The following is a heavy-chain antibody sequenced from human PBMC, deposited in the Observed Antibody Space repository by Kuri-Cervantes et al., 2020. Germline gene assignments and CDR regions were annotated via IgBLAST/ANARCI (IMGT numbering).Heavy chain of an antibody. Sequence: SCAASGFTFSSSWMHWVCQAPEKGLEWVADIKCDGSEKYYVDSVKGRFTISRDNARNSLYLHMNSLRAEDTAVYYCARKGLDYFYYYMDVWGKGTTVTVSS. CDR1: GFTFSSSW. J-gene: IGHJ6*03. V-gene: IGHV3-52*01. CDR2: IKCDGSEK. CDR3: ARKGLDYFYYYMDV.